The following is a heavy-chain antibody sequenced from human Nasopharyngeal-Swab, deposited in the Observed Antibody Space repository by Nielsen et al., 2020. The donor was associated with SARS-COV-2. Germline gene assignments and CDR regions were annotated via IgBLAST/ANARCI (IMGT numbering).Heavy chain of an antibody. D-gene: IGHD5-24*01. CDR2: ISWNSATV. Sequence: SLKISCAASGFSIDDYAMHWVRQAPGKGLEWVSGISWNSATVGCADSVEGRFTISRDNAKGSLYLQMNSLTAEDTALYYCGKARAGDGYKDAFDFWGQGTMVTVSS. V-gene: IGHV3-9*01. CDR1: GFSIDDYA. J-gene: IGHJ3*01. CDR3: GKARAGDGYKDAFDF.